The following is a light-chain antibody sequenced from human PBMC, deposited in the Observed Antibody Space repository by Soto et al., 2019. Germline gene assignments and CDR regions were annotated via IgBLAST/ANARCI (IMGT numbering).Light chain of an antibody. CDR2: DAS. J-gene: IGKJ1*01. CDR3: QQYGSSPAT. V-gene: IGKV3-20*01. CDR1: QSVGSRY. Sequence: EIVLTQSPGTLSLSPGERVTLSCRASQSVGSRYLAWHQQKPGQAPRLLIYDASSRPADIPDRFSGSGSGTDFTLSISRLEPEDFAVYFCQQYGSSPATFGQGTKVEL.